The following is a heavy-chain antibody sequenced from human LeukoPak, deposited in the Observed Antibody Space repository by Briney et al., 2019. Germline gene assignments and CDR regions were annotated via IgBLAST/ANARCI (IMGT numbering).Heavy chain of an antibody. Sequence: SETLSLTCAVYGGSFSGYYWSWIRQTPGKGLEWIGEINHSGSTNYNPSLTSRVTLSVDTSKKQFSLKRSSVTPPHTALYICAGVRHRGDSYGLPADGYWGQGTLVTVSS. V-gene: IGHV4-34*01. D-gene: IGHD5-18*01. CDR2: INHSGST. CDR3: AGVRHRGDSYGLPADGY. J-gene: IGHJ4*02. CDR1: GGSFSGYY.